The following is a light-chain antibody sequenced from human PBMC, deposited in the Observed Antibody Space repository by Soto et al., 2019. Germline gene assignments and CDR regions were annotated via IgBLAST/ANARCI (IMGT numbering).Light chain of an antibody. CDR3: QYRGIWPPGAT. V-gene: IGKV3-11*01. CDR1: QSINNY. CDR2: DAS. Sequence: EIVLTQSPVTLSLSPGERATLSCRASQSINNYLAWYQQKPGQPPRLLIYDASNRATAIPVRFSGSGSGTDFTLTISSLESEESAVYYCQYRGIWPPGATFGGGTKVEIK. J-gene: IGKJ4*01.